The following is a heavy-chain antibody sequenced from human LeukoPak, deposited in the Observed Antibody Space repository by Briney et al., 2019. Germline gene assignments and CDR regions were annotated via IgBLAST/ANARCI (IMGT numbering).Heavy chain of an antibody. D-gene: IGHD1-26*01. CDR3: AARLGKGFYYYYYMDV. J-gene: IGHJ6*03. V-gene: IGHV1-2*03. CDR2: INPNSGGT. Sequence: LEASVKVSCKASGYTFTGYYMHWVRQAPGQGLEWMGWINPNSGGTNYAQKFQGRVTMTRDTSISTAYMELSSLRSEDTAVYYCAARLGKGFYYYYYMDVWGKGTTVTVSS. CDR1: GYTFTGYY.